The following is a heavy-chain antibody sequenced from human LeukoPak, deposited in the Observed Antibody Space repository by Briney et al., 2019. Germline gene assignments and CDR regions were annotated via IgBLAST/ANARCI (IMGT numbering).Heavy chain of an antibody. CDR2: ITTYNGNT. J-gene: IGHJ4*02. V-gene: IGHV1-18*01. CDR1: GYTFTSYP. CDR3: ARGYDYGDYVGDFDY. D-gene: IGHD4-17*01. Sequence: ASVKVSCKASGYTFTSYPISWVRQAPGQGLEWVGWITTYNGNTNYAQKLQGRVTMITDTSTSTAYMDLRGLRSDDTAGYYCARGYDYGDYVGDFDYWGQGTLVTVSS.